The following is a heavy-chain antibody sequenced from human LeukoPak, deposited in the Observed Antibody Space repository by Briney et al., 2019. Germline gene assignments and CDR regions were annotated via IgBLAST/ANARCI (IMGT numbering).Heavy chain of an antibody. Sequence: SETLSLTCTVSGGSISSSSYYWSWIRQPPGKGLEWIGYIYYSGSTNYNPSLKSRVTISVDTSKNQFSLKLSSVTAADTAVYYCARHTVVAADRWFDPWGQGTLVTVSS. CDR3: ARHTVVAADRWFDP. CDR1: GGSISSSSYY. D-gene: IGHD2-15*01. J-gene: IGHJ5*02. V-gene: IGHV4-61*05. CDR2: IYYSGST.